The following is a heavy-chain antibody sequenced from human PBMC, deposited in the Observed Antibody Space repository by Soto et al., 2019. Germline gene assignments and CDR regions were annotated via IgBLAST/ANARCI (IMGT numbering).Heavy chain of an antibody. J-gene: IGHJ4*02. CDR2: IFSNDEK. D-gene: IGHD1-26*01. Sequence: QVTLKESGPVLVKPTETLTLTCTVSGFSLSNARMGVSWIRQPPGKALEWLAHIFSNDEKSYSTSLKRRLTISKDTSKSQVVLTMTNMDTVDKATYYCARHGRGVGARPLDYWGQGTLVTVSS. V-gene: IGHV2-26*01. CDR1: GFSLSNARMG. CDR3: ARHGRGVGARPLDY.